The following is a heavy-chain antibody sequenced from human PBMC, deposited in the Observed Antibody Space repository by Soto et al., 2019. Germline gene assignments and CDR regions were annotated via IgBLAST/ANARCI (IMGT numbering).Heavy chain of an antibody. J-gene: IGHJ5*02. CDR1: GFTFSRYA. CDR3: AKGGYSGYDLNWFDP. V-gene: IGHV3-23*01. D-gene: IGHD5-12*01. Sequence: PGGSLRLSCAASGFTFSRYAMSWVRQAPGKGLEWVSAISGSGGSTYYADSVKGRFTISRDNSRNTLYLQMNSLRAEDTAVYYCAKGGYSGYDLNWFDPWGQGTLVTVSS. CDR2: ISGSGGST.